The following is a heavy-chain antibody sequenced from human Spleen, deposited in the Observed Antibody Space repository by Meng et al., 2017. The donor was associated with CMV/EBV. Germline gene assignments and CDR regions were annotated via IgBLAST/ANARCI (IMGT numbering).Heavy chain of an antibody. Sequence: GGSLRLSCAASGFTVSSNYMSWVRQAPGKGLEWVSVIYSGGSTYYADSVKGRFTISRDNAKNSLYLQMNSLRAEDTALYYCASRYCSSTSCYAYFDYWGQGTLVTVS. CDR2: IYSGGST. CDR1: GFTVSSNY. V-gene: IGHV3-53*05. D-gene: IGHD2-2*01. CDR3: ASRYCSSTSCYAYFDY. J-gene: IGHJ4*02.